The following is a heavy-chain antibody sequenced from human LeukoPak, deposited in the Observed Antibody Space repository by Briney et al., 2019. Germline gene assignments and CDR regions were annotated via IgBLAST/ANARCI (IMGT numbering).Heavy chain of an antibody. CDR3: AKDRSIGTYYTFDS. CDR1: GFTFNNYA. Sequence: GGSLRLTCAASGFTFNNYAMSWVRQAPGKGLEWVSTVSGSGAIAYYTDSDKGRFTISRDNSKNTLYLQMSSLTAKDTAVYYCAKDRSIGTYYTFDSWGQGTLVTVSS. J-gene: IGHJ4*02. D-gene: IGHD1-26*01. CDR2: VSGSGAIA. V-gene: IGHV3-23*01.